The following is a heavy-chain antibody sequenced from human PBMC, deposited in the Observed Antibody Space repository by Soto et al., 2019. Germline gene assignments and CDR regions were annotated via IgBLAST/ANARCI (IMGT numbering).Heavy chain of an antibody. J-gene: IGHJ4*02. CDR2: IKQDGSEK. Sequence: GGSLRLSCAASGFTFSSYWMSWVRQAPGKGLEWVANIKQDGSEKYYVDSVKGRFTISRDNAKNSLYLQMNSLRAEDTAVYYCARDPPHSQLWFREPDYWGQGTLVTVSS. D-gene: IGHD5-18*01. V-gene: IGHV3-7*05. CDR3: ARDPPHSQLWFREPDY. CDR1: GFTFSSYW.